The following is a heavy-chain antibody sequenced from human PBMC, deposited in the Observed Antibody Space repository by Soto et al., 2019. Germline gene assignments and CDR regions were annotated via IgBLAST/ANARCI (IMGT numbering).Heavy chain of an antibody. V-gene: IGHV4-31*02. CDR1: GGFISSGGYY. Sequence: SETLSLTCTVSGGFISSGGYYWAWIRQHPGKGLEWIGYIYHSGSTYYNPSLKSRVTISVDTPENQFSLRLSSVTAADTAIYYCARERCSAGCPMDVWGQGATVTVSS. CDR3: ARERCSAGCPMDV. D-gene: IGHD2-15*01. J-gene: IGHJ6*02. CDR2: IYHSGST.